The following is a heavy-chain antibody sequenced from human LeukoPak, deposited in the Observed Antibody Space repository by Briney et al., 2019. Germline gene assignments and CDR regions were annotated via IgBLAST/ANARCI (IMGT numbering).Heavy chain of an antibody. CDR1: GYSFTSYW. D-gene: IGHD4-17*01. J-gene: IGHJ3*02. Sequence: GESLKISCKGSGYSFTSYWNGCVRQMPGKVLELMGIICPGASASRCSLSFQGQVTISADKSSSTAYLQWSSLKASDTAMYYCARGEYDYEIGAFDIWGQGTMVTVSS. CDR2: ICPGASAS. V-gene: IGHV5-51*01. CDR3: ARGEYDYEIGAFDI.